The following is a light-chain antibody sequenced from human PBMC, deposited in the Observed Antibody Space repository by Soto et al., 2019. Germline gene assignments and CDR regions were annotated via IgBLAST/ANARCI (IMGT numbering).Light chain of an antibody. CDR3: QQYDRSPVT. Sequence: DIQMTQSPSTLSASVGDRVTITCRASQSISSWLAWYQQKPGKAPNLLIYKASTLESGVPSRFSGSGYGTEFTLSITSLQPDDFATYYCQQYDRSPVTFGQGTKLEI. J-gene: IGKJ2*01. CDR2: KAS. V-gene: IGKV1-5*03. CDR1: QSISSW.